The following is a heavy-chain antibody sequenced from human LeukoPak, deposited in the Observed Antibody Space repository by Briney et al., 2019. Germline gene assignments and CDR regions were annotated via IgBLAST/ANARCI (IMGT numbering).Heavy chain of an antibody. CDR1: GFTFSSYG. CDR3: ARNQQLGGHSYYYYGMDV. Sequence: GGSLRLSCAASGFTFSSYGIHWVRQAPGKGLEWVAVISYDGSNIYYADSVKGRFTISRDNSKNTLYLQMNSLRADDTAIYYCARNQQLGGHSYYYYGMDVWGQGTTVTVSS. CDR2: ISYDGSNI. D-gene: IGHD3-16*01. J-gene: IGHJ6*02. V-gene: IGHV3-33*05.